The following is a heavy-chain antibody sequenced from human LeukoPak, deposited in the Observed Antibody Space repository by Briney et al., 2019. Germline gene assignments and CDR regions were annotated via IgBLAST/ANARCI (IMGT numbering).Heavy chain of an antibody. Sequence: PGGSLRLSCAASGFTFSTYAMSWVRQAPGKGLEWVSAISGSGGSTYYADSVKGRFTISRDNSRNTLYLQMNSLRAEDTAVYYCAKANGGSYYGSVFDIWGQGTKVTVS. CDR1: GFTFSTYA. CDR2: ISGSGGST. CDR3: AKANGGSYYGSVFDI. V-gene: IGHV3-23*01. J-gene: IGHJ3*02. D-gene: IGHD1-26*01.